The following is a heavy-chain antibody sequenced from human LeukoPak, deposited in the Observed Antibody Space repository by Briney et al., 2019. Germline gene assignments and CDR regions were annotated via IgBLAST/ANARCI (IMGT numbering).Heavy chain of an antibody. CDR1: GYTFTGYY. CDR3: ARVSQWLDAFDI. Sequence: GASVKVSCKASGYTFTGYYMHWVRQAPGQGLEWMGRINPNSGGTNYAQKFQGRVTMTRDTSISTAYMELSRLRSDDTAVYYCARVSQWLDAFDIWGQGTMVTVSP. CDR2: INPNSGGT. J-gene: IGHJ3*02. D-gene: IGHD6-19*01. V-gene: IGHV1-2*06.